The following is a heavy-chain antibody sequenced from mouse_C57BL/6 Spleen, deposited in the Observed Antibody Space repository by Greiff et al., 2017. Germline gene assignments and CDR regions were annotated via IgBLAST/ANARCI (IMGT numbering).Heavy chain of an antibody. D-gene: IGHD1-1*01. V-gene: IGHV5-9-1*02. CDR1: GFTFSSYA. Sequence: EVNLVESGEGLVKPGGSLKLSCAASGFTFSSYAMSWVRQTPEKRLEWVAYISSGGDYIYYADTVKGRFTISRDNARNTLYLQMSSLKSEDTAMYYCTRDYYGSSYFDVWGTGTTVTVSS. CDR3: TRDYYGSSYFDV. J-gene: IGHJ1*03. CDR2: ISSGGDYI.